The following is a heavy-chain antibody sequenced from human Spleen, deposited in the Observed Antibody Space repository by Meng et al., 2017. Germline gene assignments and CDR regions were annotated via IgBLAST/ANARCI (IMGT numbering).Heavy chain of an antibody. Sequence: QVQLRESGPALVKPSETLSLTCAVSGDSITNHNWSAWVRQPPGKGLEWIGEIPHRGSSAYNPSLKSRVTISVDTSKNQFSLKLSSVTAADTAVYYCARGGYYDSSGYIDNWGQGALVTVSS. CDR2: IPHRGSS. V-gene: IGHV4-4*02. CDR3: ARGGYYDSSGYIDN. J-gene: IGHJ4*02. D-gene: IGHD3-22*01. CDR1: GDSITNHNW.